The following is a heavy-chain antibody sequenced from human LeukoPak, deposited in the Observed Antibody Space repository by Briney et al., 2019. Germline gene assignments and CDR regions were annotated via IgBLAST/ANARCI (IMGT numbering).Heavy chain of an antibody. Sequence: GASVKVSCKASGYTFTGYYMHWVRQAPGQGLEWMGWISAYNGNTNYAQKLQGRVTMTTDTSTSTAYMELRSLRSDDTAVYYCARDHPRQSRSFDYWGQGTLVTVSS. D-gene: IGHD6-19*01. CDR1: GYTFTGYY. CDR3: ARDHPRQSRSFDY. J-gene: IGHJ4*02. CDR2: ISAYNGNT. V-gene: IGHV1-18*04.